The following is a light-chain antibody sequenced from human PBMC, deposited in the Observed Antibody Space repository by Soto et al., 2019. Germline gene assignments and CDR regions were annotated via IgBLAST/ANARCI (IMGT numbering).Light chain of an antibody. CDR2: GTS. CDR3: QQYGSSPLLT. J-gene: IGKJ4*01. V-gene: IGKV3-20*01. Sequence: EIVLTQSPGTLSLSPGESATLSCGTSQYVSRTFLAWYQQRPGQAPRLLIYGTSSRATGIPDRFSGSGSGTDFTLTISRVDPEDVAVYYCQQYGSSPLLTFGGGTKVEIK. CDR1: QYVSRTF.